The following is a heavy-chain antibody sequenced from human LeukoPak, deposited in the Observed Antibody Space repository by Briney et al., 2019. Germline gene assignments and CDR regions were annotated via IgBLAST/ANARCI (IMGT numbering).Heavy chain of an antibody. J-gene: IGHJ6*02. CDR1: GFTFSSYS. D-gene: IGHD3-22*01. CDR2: ISSSSSYI. V-gene: IGHV3-21*01. CDR3: ARLYYYDSSGYGHSYYYYYGMDV. Sequence: GGSLRLSCAASGFTFSSYSMNWVRQAPGEGLEWVSSISSSSSYIYYADSVKGRFTISRDNAKNSLYLQMNSLRAEDTAVYYCARLYYYDSSGYGHSYYYYYGMDVWGQGTTVTVSS.